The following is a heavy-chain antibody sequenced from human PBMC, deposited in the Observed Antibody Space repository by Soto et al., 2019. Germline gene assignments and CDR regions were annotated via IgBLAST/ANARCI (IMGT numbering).Heavy chain of an antibody. D-gene: IGHD4-17*01. CDR3: ASGAYYGDLRGY. J-gene: IGHJ4*02. V-gene: IGHV3-74*01. CDR2: INKDGSGT. CDR1: GFIFNNYW. Sequence: DVQLAESGGGLVQPGGSLRLSCAASGFIFNNYWMHWVRQAPGKGLVWVSRINKDGSGTNYADSVRGRFTISRDNAENTLFLQMNSLRVEDTAVYYCASGAYYGDLRGYWGPGTLVTVSS.